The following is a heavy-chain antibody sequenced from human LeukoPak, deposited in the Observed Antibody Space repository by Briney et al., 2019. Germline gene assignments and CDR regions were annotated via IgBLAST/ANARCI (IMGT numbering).Heavy chain of an antibody. CDR2: IYSGGST. CDR1: GLTFSNSA. D-gene: IGHD5-18*01. CDR3: ARGSSAMVSS. Sequence: GGSLRLSCAVSGLTFSNSAMSWVRQAPGKGLEWVSVIYSGGSTYYADSVKGRFTISRDNSKNTLYLQMNSLRAEDTAVYYCARGSSAMVSSWGQGTLVTVSS. J-gene: IGHJ5*02. V-gene: IGHV3-53*01.